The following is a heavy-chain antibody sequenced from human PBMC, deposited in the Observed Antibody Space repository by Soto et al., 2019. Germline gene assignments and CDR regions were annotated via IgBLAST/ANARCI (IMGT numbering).Heavy chain of an antibody. J-gene: IGHJ4*02. D-gene: IGHD3-22*01. CDR1: GGSISSYY. Sequence: SETLSLTCTVSGGSISSYYWSWIRQPPGKGLEWIGYIYYSGSTNYNPSLKSRVTISVDTSKNQFSLKLSSVTAADTAVYYCARLSLYDSSGYFNENLGPDFDYWGQGTLVTVSS. V-gene: IGHV4-59*01. CDR3: ARLSLYDSSGYFNENLGPDFDY. CDR2: IYYSGST.